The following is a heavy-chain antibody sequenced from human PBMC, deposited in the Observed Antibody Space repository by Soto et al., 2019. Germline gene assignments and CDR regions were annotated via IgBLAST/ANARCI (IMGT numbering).Heavy chain of an antibody. Sequence: QVQLVESGRGVVQPGRSLRLSCAASGFTFSSYGMHWVRQAPGKGLEWVAVISYDGSNKYYADSVKGRFTISRDNSKNTLYLQMNSLRAEDTAVYYCAKDRGYGDYSIDYWGQGTLVTVSS. CDR1: GFTFSSYG. V-gene: IGHV3-30*18. CDR3: AKDRGYGDYSIDY. J-gene: IGHJ4*02. CDR2: ISYDGSNK. D-gene: IGHD4-17*01.